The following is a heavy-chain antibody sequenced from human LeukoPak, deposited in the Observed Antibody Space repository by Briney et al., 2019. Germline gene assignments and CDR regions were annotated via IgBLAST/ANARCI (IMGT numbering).Heavy chain of an antibody. Sequence: GGSMRLSCAASGFTFSSYAMSWVRQAPGKGLEWVSAISGSGGSTYYADSVKGRFNISRDNSKNALYLQMNSLRAEDTAVYYCAKDQYYDYVWGSYRYDYFDYWGQGTLVTVSS. CDR1: GFTFSSYA. CDR2: ISGSGGST. CDR3: AKDQYYDYVWGSYRYDYFDY. J-gene: IGHJ4*02. D-gene: IGHD3-16*02. V-gene: IGHV3-23*01.